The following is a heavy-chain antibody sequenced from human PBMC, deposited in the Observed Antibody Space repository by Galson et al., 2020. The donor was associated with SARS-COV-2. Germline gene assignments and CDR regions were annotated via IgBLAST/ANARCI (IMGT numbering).Heavy chain of an antibody. CDR2: ISYDDTIT. V-gene: IGHV3-30*19. J-gene: IGHJ4*02. CDR3: ARDWAGKYVDH. D-gene: IGHD3-10*01. Sequence: QLGESLKISFAASGITFSRSGMHWVRQAPGKGLEWVSFISYDDTITNYADSVKGRFTVSRDNSKSTLYLQMNTLRVEDTAVYYCARDWAGKYVDHWGQGTLVTVSS. CDR1: GITFSRSG.